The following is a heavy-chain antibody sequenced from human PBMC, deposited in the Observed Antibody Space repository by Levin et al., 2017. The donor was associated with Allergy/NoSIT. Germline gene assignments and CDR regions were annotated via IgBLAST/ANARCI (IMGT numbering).Heavy chain of an antibody. Sequence: GESLKISCQGSGYSFTNYWIGWVRQMPGKGLEWMGIIYPGYSDTRYSPPFQGQVTISADKSINTAYLQWSSLKASDTASYYWARRGTRDYCSYIDVWGKGTTV. D-gene: IGHD1-1*01. CDR2: IYPGYSDT. V-gene: IGHV5-51*01. J-gene: IGHJ6*03. CDR1: GYSFTNYW. CDR3: ARRGTRDYCSYIDV.